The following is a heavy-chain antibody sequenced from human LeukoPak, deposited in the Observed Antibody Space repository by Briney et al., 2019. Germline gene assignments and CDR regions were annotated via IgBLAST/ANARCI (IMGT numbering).Heavy chain of an antibody. CDR2: INPNSGGT. V-gene: IGHV1-2*02. J-gene: IGHJ6*02. CDR1: GYTFTGYY. D-gene: IGHD3-10*01. CDR3: ASELWFGELYSRDV. Sequence: ASVKVSCKASGYTFTGYYMHWVRQAPGQGLEWMGWINPNSGGTNYAQKFQGRVTMTRDTSISTAYMELSRLRSDDTAVYYCASELWFGELYSRDVWGQGTTVTVSS.